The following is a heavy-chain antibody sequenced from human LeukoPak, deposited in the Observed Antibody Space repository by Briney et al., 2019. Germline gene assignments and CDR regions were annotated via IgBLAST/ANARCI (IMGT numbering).Heavy chain of an antibody. CDR1: GFTFSSYA. CDR2: ISYDGSNK. CDR3: AKDLGDYGDPEGH. J-gene: IGHJ4*02. Sequence: PGGSLRLSCAASGFTFSSYAMHWVRQAPGKGLEWVAVISYDGSNKYYADSVKGRFTISRDNSKNTLYLQMNSLRAEDTAVYYCAKDLGDYGDPEGHWGQGTLVTVSS. V-gene: IGHV3-30-3*01. D-gene: IGHD4-17*01.